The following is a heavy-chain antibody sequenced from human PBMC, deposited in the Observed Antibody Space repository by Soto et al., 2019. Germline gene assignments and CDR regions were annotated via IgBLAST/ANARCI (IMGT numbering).Heavy chain of an antibody. V-gene: IGHV4-4*07. CDR2: IYTSGST. Sequence: SETLSLTCTVSGGSIGSYHWSWIRQPAGKGLEWIGRIYTSGSTNYNPSLKSRVTMSVDTSKNQFSLKLSSVTAADTAVYYCAREEHPTYYDFWSGYYDQWGQATL. J-gene: IGHJ4*02. CDR3: AREEHPTYYDFWSGYYDQ. D-gene: IGHD3-3*01. CDR1: GGSIGSYH.